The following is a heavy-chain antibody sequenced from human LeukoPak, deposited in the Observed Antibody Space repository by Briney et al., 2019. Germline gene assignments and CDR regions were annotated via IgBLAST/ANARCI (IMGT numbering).Heavy chain of an antibody. V-gene: IGHV3-23*01. CDR3: AKGLKTGVGPYMGYHYYMDV. Sequence: GSLRLSCAASGFTFSSYAMSWVRQAPGKGLEWVSAISGSGGSTYYADSVKGRFTISRDNSKNTLYLQMNSLRAEDTAVYYCAKGLKTGVGPYMGYHYYMDVWGKGATVAVSS. D-gene: IGHD3-16*01. CDR2: ISGSGGST. CDR1: GFTFSSYA. J-gene: IGHJ6*03.